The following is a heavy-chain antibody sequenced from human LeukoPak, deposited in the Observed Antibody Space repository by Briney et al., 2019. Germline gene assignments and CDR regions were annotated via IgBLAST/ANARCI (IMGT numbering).Heavy chain of an antibody. CDR2: IYYSGST. V-gene: IGHV4-39*07. D-gene: IGHD3-9*01. J-gene: IGHJ4*02. Sequence: SETLSLTCTVSGGSISSSSYYWGWIRQPPGKGLEWIGSIYYSGSTYYNPSLKSRVTISVDTSKNQFSLKLSSVTAADTAVYYCARTYCDILTGYFGYWGQGTLVTVSS. CDR1: GGSISSSSYY. CDR3: ARTYCDILTGYFGY.